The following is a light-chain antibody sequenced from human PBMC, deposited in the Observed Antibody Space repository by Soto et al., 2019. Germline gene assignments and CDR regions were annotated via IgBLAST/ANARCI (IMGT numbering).Light chain of an antibody. Sequence: QSALTQPPSASGSPGQSVTISCTGSTSDVGGYEYVSWYQQHPDKAPKLMIFEVNKRPSGVPSRFSGSKSGNTASLTVSGLQAEDEASYYCSSFAGANIWVFGGGTKLTVL. V-gene: IGLV2-8*01. CDR3: SSFAGANIWV. CDR1: TSDVGGYEY. J-gene: IGLJ3*02. CDR2: EVN.